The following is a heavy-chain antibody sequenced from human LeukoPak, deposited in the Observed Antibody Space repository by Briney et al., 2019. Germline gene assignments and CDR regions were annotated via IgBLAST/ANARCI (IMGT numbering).Heavy chain of an antibody. J-gene: IGHJ6*02. CDR1: GGSISSGGSS. D-gene: IGHD3-3*01. V-gene: IGHV4-30-2*01. CDR2: IYHSGST. Sequence: SETLSLTCAVSGGSISSGGSSWSWIRQPPGKGLEWIGYIYHSGSTYYNPSLKSRVPISVDRSKNQFSLKLSSVTAADTAVYYCAREGTPKGDFWSPRYYYGMDVWGQGTTVTVSS. CDR3: AREGTPKGDFWSPRYYYGMDV.